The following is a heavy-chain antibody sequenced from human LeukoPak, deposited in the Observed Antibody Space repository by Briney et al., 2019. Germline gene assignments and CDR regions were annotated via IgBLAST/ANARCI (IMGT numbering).Heavy chain of an antibody. D-gene: IGHD1-26*01. Sequence: PGGSLRLSCAASGFTFSSYSMNWVRQAPGKGLEWVSSISSSSSYIYYADSVKGRFTVSRDNAKNSLYLQMNSLRAEDTAVYYCARVEVSGSHSDYWGQGTLVTVSS. CDR1: GFTFSSYS. J-gene: IGHJ4*02. V-gene: IGHV3-21*01. CDR3: ARVEVSGSHSDY. CDR2: ISSSSSYI.